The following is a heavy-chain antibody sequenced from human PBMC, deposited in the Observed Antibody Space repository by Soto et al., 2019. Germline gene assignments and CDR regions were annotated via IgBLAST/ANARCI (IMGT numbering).Heavy chain of an antibody. CDR3: ARDRAKRGYSYGYDYYYYYGMDV. J-gene: IGHJ6*02. D-gene: IGHD5-18*01. V-gene: IGHV4-59*01. CDR2: IYYSGST. CDR1: GGSISSYH. Sequence: SATLSLTCTVCGGSISSYHWSWIRQPPGKGLEWIGYIYYSGSTNYNPSLKSRVTISVDTSKNQFSLKLSSVTAADTAVYYCARDRAKRGYSYGYDYYYYYGMDVWGQGTTVTVSS.